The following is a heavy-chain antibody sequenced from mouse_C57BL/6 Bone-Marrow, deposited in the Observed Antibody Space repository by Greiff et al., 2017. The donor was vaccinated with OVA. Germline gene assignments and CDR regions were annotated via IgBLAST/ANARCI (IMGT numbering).Heavy chain of an antibody. V-gene: IGHV1-19*01. CDR3: ASPIYYGYGGFAY. CDR1: GYTFTDYY. CDR2: INPYNGGT. D-gene: IGHD2-2*01. Sequence: VQLQQSGPVLVKPGASVKMSCKASGYTFTDYYMNWVKQSHGKSLEWIGVINPYNGGTSYNQKFKGKATLTVDKSSSTAYMELNSLTSEDSAVYYCASPIYYGYGGFAYWGQGTLVTVSA. J-gene: IGHJ3*01.